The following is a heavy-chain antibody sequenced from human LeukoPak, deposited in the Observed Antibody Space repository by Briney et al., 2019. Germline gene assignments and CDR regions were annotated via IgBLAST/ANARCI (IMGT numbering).Heavy chain of an antibody. CDR3: ARILRGVIVTSFDY. D-gene: IGHD3-10*01. CDR2: IYYSGST. Sequence: PSETLSLTCTVSGGSISSSSYYWGWIRQPPGKGLEWIGSIYYSGSTYYNPSLKSRVTISLDTSKNQFSLKLRPVPAADTAVYYCARILRGVIVTSFDYWGQGILVTVSS. CDR1: GGSISSSSYY. J-gene: IGHJ4*02. V-gene: IGHV4-39*07.